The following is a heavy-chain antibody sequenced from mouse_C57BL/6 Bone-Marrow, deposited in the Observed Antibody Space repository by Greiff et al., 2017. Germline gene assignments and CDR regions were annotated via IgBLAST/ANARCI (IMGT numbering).Heavy chain of an antibody. V-gene: IGHV5-9*01. CDR1: GFTFSSYT. CDR3: ARHRVYYDYDAVDAMDY. Sequence: EVMLVESGGGLVKPGGSLKLSCAASGFTFSSYTMSWVRQTPEKRLEWVATISGGGGNTYYPDSVKGRFTISRDNAKNTLYLQMSSLRSEDTALYYCARHRVYYDYDAVDAMDYWGQGTSVTVSS. J-gene: IGHJ4*01. D-gene: IGHD2-4*01. CDR2: ISGGGGNT.